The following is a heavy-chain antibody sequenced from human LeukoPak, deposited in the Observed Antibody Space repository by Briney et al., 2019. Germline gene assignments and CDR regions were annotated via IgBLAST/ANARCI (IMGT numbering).Heavy chain of an antibody. CDR2: IYYSGST. CDR1: GGSISSSSYY. CDR3: ARTGYSSGWYGYYYYYMDV. D-gene: IGHD6-19*01. V-gene: IGHV4-39*07. Sequence: KSSETLSLTCTVSGGSISSSSYYWGWIRQPPGKGLEWIGSIYYSGSTYYNPSLKSRVTISVDTSKNQFSLKLSSVTAADTAVYYCARTGYSSGWYGYYYYYMDVWGKGTTVTISS. J-gene: IGHJ6*03.